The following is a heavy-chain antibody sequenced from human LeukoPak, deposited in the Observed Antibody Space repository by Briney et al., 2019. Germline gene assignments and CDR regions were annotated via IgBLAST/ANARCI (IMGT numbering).Heavy chain of an antibody. CDR2: IYYSGST. CDR1: GGSISSYY. Sequence: SETLSLTCTVSGGSISSYYWSWIRQPPGKGLEWIGYIYYSGSTNYNPSLKSRVTISVDTSKNQFSLKLSSVTAADTAVYYCARHSSGEGPYFDYWGQGTLVTVSS. V-gene: IGHV4-59*08. CDR3: ARHSSGEGPYFDY. J-gene: IGHJ4*02. D-gene: IGHD1-26*01.